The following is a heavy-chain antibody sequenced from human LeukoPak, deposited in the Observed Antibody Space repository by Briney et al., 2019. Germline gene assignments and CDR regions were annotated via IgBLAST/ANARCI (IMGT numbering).Heavy chain of an antibody. CDR2: ISDGGGSI. CDR1: GFTFGTYY. V-gene: IGHV3-11*04. D-gene: IGHD1-7*01. CDR3: ARTRPRYNWNYSRYWFDP. J-gene: IGHJ5*02. Sequence: GGSLRLSCAASGFTFGTYYMSWIRQAPGKGLEWVSYISDGGGSIYNADSVKGRFTISRDNAKNSLYLQMNSLRAEDTAVYYCARTRPRYNWNYSRYWFDPWGQGTLVTVSS.